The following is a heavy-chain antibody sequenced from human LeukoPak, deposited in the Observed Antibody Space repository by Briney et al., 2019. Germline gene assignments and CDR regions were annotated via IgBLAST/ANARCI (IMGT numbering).Heavy chain of an antibody. CDR2: IKQDGSEK. V-gene: IGHV3-7*04. D-gene: IGHD6-13*01. J-gene: IGHJ4*02. Sequence: PGGSLRLSCAASGFTFSSYWMSWGRQAPGEGLEWVANIKQDGSEKYYVDSVKGRFTISRDNAKNSLYLQMNSLRAEDTAVYYCARGTIAAAGYYYFDYWGQGTQVTVSS. CDR1: GFTFSSYW. CDR3: ARGTIAAAGYYYFDY.